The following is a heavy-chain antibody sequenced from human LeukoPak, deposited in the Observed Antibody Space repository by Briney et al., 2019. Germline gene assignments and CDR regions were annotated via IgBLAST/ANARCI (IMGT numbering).Heavy chain of an antibody. CDR3: ARWNPGYCSGGSCYGFDP. CDR2: INHSGST. D-gene: IGHD2-15*01. CDR1: GGSFSGYY. V-gene: IGHV4-34*01. Sequence: SETLSLTCAVYGGSFSGYYWSWIRQPPGKGLEWIGEINHSGSTNYNPSLKSRVTISVDTSNNQFSLKLRSVTAADTAVHYCARWNPGYCSGGSCYGFDPWGRGTLVTVSS. J-gene: IGHJ5*02.